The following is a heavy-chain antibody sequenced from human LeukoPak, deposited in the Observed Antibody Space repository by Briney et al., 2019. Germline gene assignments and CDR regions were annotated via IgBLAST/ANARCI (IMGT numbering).Heavy chain of an antibody. J-gene: IGHJ4*02. D-gene: IGHD2-15*01. V-gene: IGHV4-4*02. CDR3: PGDGDGQGRWSYFTY. Sequence: PSETLSLTFAVSGCSISSSNWWSWVRQPPGKGLKWIGVICHSGSTNYNPSLKSRVTISVDKSKNQSSLKLRSVTAAATAVYSGPGDGDGQGRWSYFTYSGQATPVTVPS. CDR1: GCSISSSNW. CDR2: ICHSGST.